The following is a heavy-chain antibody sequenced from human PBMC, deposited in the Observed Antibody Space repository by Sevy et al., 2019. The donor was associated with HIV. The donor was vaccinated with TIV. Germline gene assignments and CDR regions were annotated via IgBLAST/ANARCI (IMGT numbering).Heavy chain of an antibody. CDR3: AGSCSGGSCYSEY. J-gene: IGHJ4*02. Sequence: ASVKVSCKASGGTFSSYAISWVRQAPGQGLEWMGGIIPIFGTANYAQKFQGRVTITADKSTSTAYMELSSLRSEDTAVYYCAGSCSGGSCYSEYWGQGTLVTVSS. V-gene: IGHV1-69*06. D-gene: IGHD2-15*01. CDR1: GGTFSSYA. CDR2: IIPIFGTA.